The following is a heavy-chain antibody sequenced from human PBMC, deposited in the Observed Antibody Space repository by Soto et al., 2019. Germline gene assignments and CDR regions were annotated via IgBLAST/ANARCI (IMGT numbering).Heavy chain of an antibody. V-gene: IGHV3-30*18. J-gene: IGHJ6*02. CDR2: ISYDGSNK. D-gene: IGHD3-10*01. CDR3: AKEGGYYGSGSYSVGEYYYGMDV. CDR1: GFTFSSYG. Sequence: QVQLVESGGGVVQPGRSLRLSCAASGFTFSSYGMHWVRQAPGKGLEWVAVISYDGSNKYYADSVKGRFTISRDNSKNTLYLQMNSLRAEETAVYYCAKEGGYYGSGSYSVGEYYYGMDVWGQGTTVTVSS.